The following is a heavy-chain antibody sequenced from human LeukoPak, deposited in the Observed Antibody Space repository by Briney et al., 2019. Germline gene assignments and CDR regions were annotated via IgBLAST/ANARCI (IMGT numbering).Heavy chain of an antibody. D-gene: IGHD3-3*01. CDR3: AKDFSYDFWSGYYDF. J-gene: IGHJ4*02. CDR1: GFSVSTNY. Sequence: PGGSLRLSCAASGFSVSTNYMSWVRQAPGQGLEWVASISGSGGTTYYADSVKGRFTISRDNSKNTVYLQMNSLRAEDTAVYYCAKDFSYDFWSGYYDFWGQGTLVTVSS. CDR2: ISGSGGTT. V-gene: IGHV3-23*01.